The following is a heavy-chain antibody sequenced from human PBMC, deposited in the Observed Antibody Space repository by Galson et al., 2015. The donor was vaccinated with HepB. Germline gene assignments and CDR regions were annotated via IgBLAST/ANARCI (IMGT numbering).Heavy chain of an antibody. V-gene: IGHV1-18*04. CDR2: ISAYNGNT. D-gene: IGHD2-2*01. Sequence: SVKVSCKASGYTFTSYGISWVRQAPGQGLEWMGWISAYNGNTNYAQKLQGRVTMTTDTSTSTAYMELRSLRSDDTAVYYRARDLGYCSSTSCHPGYYYYYYGMGVWGQGTTVTVSS. J-gene: IGHJ6*02. CDR1: GYTFTSYG. CDR3: ARDLGYCSSTSCHPGYYYYYYGMGV.